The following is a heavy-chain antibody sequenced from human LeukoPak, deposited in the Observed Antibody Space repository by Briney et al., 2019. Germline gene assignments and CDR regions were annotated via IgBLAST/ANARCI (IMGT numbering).Heavy chain of an antibody. J-gene: IGHJ4*02. CDR2: INSDGSST. Sequence: GGSLRLSCAASGFTFSSYWMHWVRQAPGKGLVWVSRINSDGSSTSYADSVKGRFTISRDNAKNTLYLQMNSLRAEDTAVYHCARGYSGYDPFDYWGQGTLVTVSS. D-gene: IGHD5-12*01. CDR3: ARGYSGYDPFDY. CDR1: GFTFSSYW. V-gene: IGHV3-74*01.